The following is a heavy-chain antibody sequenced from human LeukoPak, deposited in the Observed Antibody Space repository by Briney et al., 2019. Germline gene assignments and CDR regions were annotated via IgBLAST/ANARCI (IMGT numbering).Heavy chain of an antibody. D-gene: IGHD6-19*01. CDR3: AKLKSVAGTRYFDY. CDR1: GFTFSSYA. V-gene: IGHV3-23*01. J-gene: IGHJ4*02. CDR2: ISGSGGST. Sequence: PGGSLRLSCAASGFTFSSYAMSWVRQAPGKGLEWVSAISGSGGSTYYADSVKGRFTISRDNSKNTLYLQMNSLRAEDTAVCYCAKLKSVAGTRYFDYWGQGTLVTVSS.